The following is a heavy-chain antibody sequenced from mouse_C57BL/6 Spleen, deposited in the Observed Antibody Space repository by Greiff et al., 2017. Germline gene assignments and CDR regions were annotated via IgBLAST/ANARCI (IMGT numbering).Heavy chain of an antibody. CDR1: GYAFSSYW. Sequence: QVQLQQSGAELVKPGASVKISCKASGYAFSSYWMNWVKQRPGKGLEWIGQIYPGDGDTNYNGKFKGKATLTADKSSSTAYMQLSSLTSEDSAVYFCARSPLYYGSSNWYFDVWGTGTTVTVSS. D-gene: IGHD1-1*01. V-gene: IGHV1-80*01. J-gene: IGHJ1*03. CDR3: ARSPLYYGSSNWYFDV. CDR2: IYPGDGDT.